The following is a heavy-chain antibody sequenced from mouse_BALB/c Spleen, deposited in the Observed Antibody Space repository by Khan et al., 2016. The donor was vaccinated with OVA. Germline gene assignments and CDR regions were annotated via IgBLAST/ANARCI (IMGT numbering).Heavy chain of an antibody. CDR3: AREWAAWFPY. Sequence: QVQLKQSGAQLARPGASVKLSCKASGYTFTDYYINWMRQRTGQGLEWIGEIYPGSDNTYYNENFKGRATLTVDKSSNTAYMEFSSLTSEDSAVDFCAREWAAWFPYGGQGTLVTVSA. V-gene: IGHV1-77*01. J-gene: IGHJ3*01. CDR1: GYTFTDYY. CDR2: IYPGSDNT.